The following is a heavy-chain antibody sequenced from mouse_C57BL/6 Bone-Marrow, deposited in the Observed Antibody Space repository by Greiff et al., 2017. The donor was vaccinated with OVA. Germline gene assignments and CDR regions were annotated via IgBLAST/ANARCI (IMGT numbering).Heavy chain of an antibody. CDR2: IYPGSGST. Sequence: VKLMESGAELVKPGASVKMSCKASGYTFTSYWITWVKQRPGQGLEWIGDIYPGSGSTNYNEKFKSKATLTVDTSSSTAYMQLSSLTSEDSAVYYCAYLGSSYWWYFDVWGTGTTVTVSS. D-gene: IGHD6-1*01. CDR1: GYTFTSYW. CDR3: AYLGSSYWWYFDV. V-gene: IGHV1-55*01. J-gene: IGHJ1*03.